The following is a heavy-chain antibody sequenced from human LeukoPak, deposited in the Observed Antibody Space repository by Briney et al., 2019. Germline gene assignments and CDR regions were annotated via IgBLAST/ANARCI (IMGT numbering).Heavy chain of an antibody. CDR2: ISTNGSTM. CDR3: ARDRELAHCGTSSCDHYYYYYYMDV. V-gene: IGHV3-11*04. D-gene: IGHD2-2*01. J-gene: IGHJ6*03. Sequence: GGSLRLSCVASGFTFSDHYMSWIRQAPGKGLEWVSYISTNGSTMYYADSVKGRFTISRDNAKSSLYLQMDSLRAEDTAVYHCARDRELAHCGTSSCDHYYYYYYMDVWGKGTTVTVSS. CDR1: GFTFSDHY.